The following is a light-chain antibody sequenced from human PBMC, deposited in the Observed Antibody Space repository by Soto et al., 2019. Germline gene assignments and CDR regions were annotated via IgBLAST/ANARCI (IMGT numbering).Light chain of an antibody. CDR3: ALWDDSLNGPV. CDR2: RSS. J-gene: IGLJ3*02. CDR1: SSNIGSHS. Sequence: QSVLTQPPSASGIPGQRITISCSGSSSNIGSHSVNWYQQLPGTAPKLLIYRSSQRPSGVPDRFSGSKSGTSASLAISGLQSGDEADYYCALWDDSLNGPVFGGGPKVTVL. V-gene: IGLV1-44*01.